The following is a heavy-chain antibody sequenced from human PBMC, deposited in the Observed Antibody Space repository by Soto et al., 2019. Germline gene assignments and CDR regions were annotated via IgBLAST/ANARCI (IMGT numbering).Heavy chain of an antibody. Sequence: EVQLVESGGGLVQPGGSLRLSCAASGFTFSDHYMDWVRQAPGKGLEWVGRSRNKTKNYTTYYAASVKGRFTISRDDSKHSLNLQMNSLKIEDTAVDYCIRRDPNYRDTWGQGTLVTVSS. D-gene: IGHD3-22*01. CDR2: SRNKTKNYTT. J-gene: IGHJ4*02. V-gene: IGHV3-72*01. CDR3: IRRDPNYRDT. CDR1: GFTFSDHY.